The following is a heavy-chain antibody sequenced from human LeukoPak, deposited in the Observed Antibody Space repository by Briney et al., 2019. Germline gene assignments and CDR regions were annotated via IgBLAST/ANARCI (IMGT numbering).Heavy chain of an antibody. J-gene: IGHJ5*02. CDR2: IYYSGST. D-gene: IGHD6-13*01. CDR1: GGSIYSYY. CDR3: ARTRIAAASWFDP. Sequence: SSETLSLTCTVSGGSIYSYYWSWIRQPPGKGLEWIGYIYYSGSTNYNPSLKSRVTISVDTSKNQFSLKLTSVTTADTAVYYCARTRIAAASWFDPWGQGTLVTVSS. V-gene: IGHV4-59*01.